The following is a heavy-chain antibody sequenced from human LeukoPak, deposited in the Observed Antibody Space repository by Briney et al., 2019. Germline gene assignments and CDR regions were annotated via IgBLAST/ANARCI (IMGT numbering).Heavy chain of an antibody. D-gene: IGHD1-26*01. CDR1: GYTFTSSG. Sequence: ASVTVSCKASGYTFTSSGISWVRQAPGQGLEWMGWISAYNGNTNYAQKLQGRVTMTTDTSTSTAYMELRSLRSDDTAVYYCARDRDSGSYYGSGYWGQGTLVTVSS. CDR3: ARDRDSGSYYGSGY. J-gene: IGHJ4*02. CDR2: ISAYNGNT. V-gene: IGHV1-18*01.